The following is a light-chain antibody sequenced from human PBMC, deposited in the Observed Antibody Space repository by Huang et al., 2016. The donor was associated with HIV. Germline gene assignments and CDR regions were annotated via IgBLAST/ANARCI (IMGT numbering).Light chain of an antibody. J-gene: IGKJ1*01. V-gene: IGKV3-20*01. CDR1: QSVSSSY. Sequence: EIVLTQSPGTLSLSPGERATLSCRASQSVSSSYLAWYQQKPGQAPRLLFYGAASRATGIPDRFSGNGSGTDFTLTINRLEPEDFAVYYCQQYDSSPWTFGQGTKVEIK. CDR3: QQYDSSPWT. CDR2: GAA.